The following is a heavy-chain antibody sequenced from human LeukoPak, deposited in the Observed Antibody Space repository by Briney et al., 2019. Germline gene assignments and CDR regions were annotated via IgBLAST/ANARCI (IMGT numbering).Heavy chain of an antibody. D-gene: IGHD3-10*01. CDR3: ARALAGYGSGSYYIDY. J-gene: IGHJ4*02. Sequence: SETLSPTCTVSGGSVSSGSYYWSWIRRPPGKGLEWIGYIYYSGSTNYNPSLKSRVTISVDTSKNQFSLKLSSVTAADTAVYYCARALAGYGSGSYYIDYWGQGTLVTVSS. CDR2: IYYSGST. V-gene: IGHV4-61*01. CDR1: GGSVSSGSYY.